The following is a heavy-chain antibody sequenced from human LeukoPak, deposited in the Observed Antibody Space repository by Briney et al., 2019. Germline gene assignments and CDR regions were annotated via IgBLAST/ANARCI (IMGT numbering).Heavy chain of an antibody. CDR1: GGSISSYY. CDR2: MYTSGST. J-gene: IGHJ4*02. D-gene: IGHD3-10*01. CDR3: ARDTDYYFGSGNYLYYFDY. Sequence: SETLSLTCTVSGGSISSYYWSWIRQPAGKGLEWIGRMYTSGSTNYNPSLKSRVTMSVDTSKNQFSLKLSSVTAADTAVYYCARDTDYYFGSGNYLYYFDYWGQGTLVTVSS. V-gene: IGHV4-4*07.